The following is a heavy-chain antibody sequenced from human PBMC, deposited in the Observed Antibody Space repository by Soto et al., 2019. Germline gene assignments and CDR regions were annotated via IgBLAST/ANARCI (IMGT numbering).Heavy chain of an antibody. Sequence: ASVKVSCNASGYTFTSYAMHRVRQAPGQRLEWMGWINAGNGNTKYSQKFQGRVTITRDTSASTAYMELSSLRSEDTAVYYCARDLGGWPDYWGYYYGMDVWGQGTTVTVSS. CDR1: GYTFTSYA. V-gene: IGHV1-3*01. CDR3: ARDLGGWPDYWGYYYGMDV. D-gene: IGHD7-27*01. J-gene: IGHJ6*02. CDR2: INAGNGNT.